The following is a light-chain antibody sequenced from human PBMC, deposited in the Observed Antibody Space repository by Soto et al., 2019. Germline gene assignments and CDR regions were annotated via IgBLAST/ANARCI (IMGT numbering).Light chain of an antibody. CDR2: DAS. CDR1: QSVPRN. CDR3: QQSSNWPPEIT. J-gene: IGKJ5*01. V-gene: IGKV3-11*01. Sequence: EIVLTQSPATLSSFPGERATLSCRASQSVPRNLAWYQQRPGQAPRLLIYDASSRATGIPDRFSGSGSGTDFILTISSLQPEDFAVYYCQQSSNWPPEITFGQGTRLEIK.